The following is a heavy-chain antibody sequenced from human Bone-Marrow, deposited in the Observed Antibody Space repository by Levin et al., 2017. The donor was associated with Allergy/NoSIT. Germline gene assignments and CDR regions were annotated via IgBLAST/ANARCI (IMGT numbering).Heavy chain of an antibody. V-gene: IGHV3-15*01. CDR3: TTLGSSRKFDY. J-gene: IGHJ4*02. CDR2: IKSKSDCGTT. CDR1: GFTFTDAW. D-gene: IGHD3-10*01. Sequence: GGSLRLSCAASGFTFTDAWMNWVRQAPGKGLEWIGRIKSKSDCGTTDYAAPVKDRFTISRDDSESTVYLLMNSLKVEDTAVYYCTTLGSSRKFDYWGQGALVTVSS.